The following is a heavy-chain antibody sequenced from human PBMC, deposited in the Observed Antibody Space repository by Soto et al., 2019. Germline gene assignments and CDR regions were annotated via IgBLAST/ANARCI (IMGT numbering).Heavy chain of an antibody. CDR2: IYHSGST. CDR1: GGSISSGDYY. Sequence: SETLSLTCTVSGGSISSGDYYWSWVRQPPGKGLEWIGEIYHSGSTNYNPSLKSRVTISVDKSKNQFSLKLSSVTAADTAVYYCARESFYGDYRRDWGQGTLVTVSS. J-gene: IGHJ4*02. V-gene: IGHV4-4*02. D-gene: IGHD4-17*01. CDR3: ARESFYGDYRRD.